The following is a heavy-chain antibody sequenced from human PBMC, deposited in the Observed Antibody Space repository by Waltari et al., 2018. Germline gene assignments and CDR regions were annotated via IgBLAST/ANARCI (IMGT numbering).Heavy chain of an antibody. Sequence: EVQLVESGGSVVRPGGSLRLSGAASGFLFDEYGVGWVRQAPGKGVECVSGFNLDGGSTAYADSVKGRFTMSRDNAKNSLHLQMKSLRAEDTALYYCARWLGAYAYSLFDYWGQGTPVTVSS. CDR3: ARWLGAYAYSLFDY. V-gene: IGHV3-20*04. D-gene: IGHD3-16*01. CDR2: FNLDGGST. J-gene: IGHJ4*02. CDR1: GFLFDEYG.